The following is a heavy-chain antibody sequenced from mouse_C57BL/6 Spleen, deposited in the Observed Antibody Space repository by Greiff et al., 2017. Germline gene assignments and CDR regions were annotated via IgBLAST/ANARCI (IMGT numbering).Heavy chain of an antibody. V-gene: IGHV1-47*01. J-gene: IGHJ3*01. D-gene: IGHD2-4*01. CDR2: FHPYNDDT. CDR3: ARMGDYDAFAY. CDR1: GYTFTTYP. Sequence: VKLMEPGAELVKPGASVKMSCKASGYTFTTYPIEWMKQNHGKSLEWIGNFHPYNDDTKYNEKFKGKATLTVEKSSGTVYLERSRLTSDDSAVYYCARMGDYDAFAYWGQGTLVTVSA.